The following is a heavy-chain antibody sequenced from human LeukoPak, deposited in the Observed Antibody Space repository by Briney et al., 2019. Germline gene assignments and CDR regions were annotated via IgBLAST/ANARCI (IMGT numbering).Heavy chain of an antibody. CDR3: ARQREGNYCDY. Sequence: GGSLRLSCAASGFTFSGYWMNWIRQAPGKGLEWVATIKHDGSDKYYLDSVMGRFTISGDNAKTSLSLQMDRLRAEDTAVYYCARQREGNYCDYWGQGTLVTVSS. CDR2: IKHDGSDK. CDR1: GFTFSGYW. J-gene: IGHJ4*02. V-gene: IGHV3-7*01. D-gene: IGHD1-26*01.